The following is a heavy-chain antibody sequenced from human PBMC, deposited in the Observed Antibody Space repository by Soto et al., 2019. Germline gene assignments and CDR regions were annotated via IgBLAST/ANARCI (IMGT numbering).Heavy chain of an antibody. J-gene: IGHJ4*02. V-gene: IGHV3-23*01. CDR2: ISSSGGRP. D-gene: IGHD3-16*02. Sequence: LRLSCTASGITFNNYAMSWVRQAPRKGLEWVSSISSSGGRPYYADSVKGRFTISRDNSKNTLYLQMNSLRVEDTAVYYCAKDPDRYDYVWGTYRYIDHWGQGTLVTVSS. CDR1: GITFNNYA. CDR3: AKDPDRYDYVWGTYRYIDH.